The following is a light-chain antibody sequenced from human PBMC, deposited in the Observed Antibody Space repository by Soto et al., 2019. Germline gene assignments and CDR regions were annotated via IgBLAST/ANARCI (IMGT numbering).Light chain of an antibody. J-gene: IGKJ5*01. CDR3: QQYNNWPQIT. CDR1: QTVLDSSNNKDY. CDR2: WAS. V-gene: IGKV4-1*01. Sequence: DIVMTQSPDSLAVSLGERATISCKSSQTVLDSSNNKDYLTWYQQKPGQPPKLLIYWASTREFGVPDRFSGSGSGTGFTLTISSLQAEDVAVYYCQQYNNWPQITFGQGTRLE.